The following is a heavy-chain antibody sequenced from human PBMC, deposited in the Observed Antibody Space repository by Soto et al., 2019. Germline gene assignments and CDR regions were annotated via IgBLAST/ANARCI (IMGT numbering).Heavy chain of an antibody. CDR3: AGDPDSHYNDSHASSYP. J-gene: IGHJ5*02. Sequence: ASVKVSCKASGGTFSNYTITWVRQAPGQGLEWMGRIIPIIGIINYAQKFQGRVTITADKFTGTAYMELTRLRSDDTAVYYCAGDPDSHYNDSHASSYPWGQGTLVTVSS. D-gene: IGHD3-22*01. CDR2: IIPIIGII. CDR1: GGTFSNYT. V-gene: IGHV1-69*04.